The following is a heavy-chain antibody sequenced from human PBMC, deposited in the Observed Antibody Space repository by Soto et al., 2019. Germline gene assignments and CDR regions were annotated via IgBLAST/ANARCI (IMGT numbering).Heavy chain of an antibody. D-gene: IGHD3-10*01. CDR1: GFTFSSYG. Sequence: GGSLRLSCAASGFTFSSYGMHWVRQAPGKGLEWVAVISYDGSNKYYADSVKGRFTISRDNSKNTLYLQMNSLRAEDTAVYYCAKAEKYYYGSGSYRHYYYMDVWGKGTTVTVSS. V-gene: IGHV3-30*18. J-gene: IGHJ6*03. CDR2: ISYDGSNK. CDR3: AKAEKYYYGSGSYRHYYYMDV.